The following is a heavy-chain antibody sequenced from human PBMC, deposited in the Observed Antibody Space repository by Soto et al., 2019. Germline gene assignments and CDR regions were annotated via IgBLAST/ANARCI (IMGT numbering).Heavy chain of an antibody. Sequence: GGSLRLSCAASGFTFSSYSMNWVRQAPGKGLEWVSYISSSSSTIYYADSVKGRFTISRDNAKNSLYLQMNSLRAEDTAVYYCARAVLHRDAFGIWGQGTMVTVSS. D-gene: IGHD2-2*02. CDR2: ISSSSSTI. CDR3: ARAVLHRDAFGI. CDR1: GFTFSSYS. J-gene: IGHJ3*02. V-gene: IGHV3-48*01.